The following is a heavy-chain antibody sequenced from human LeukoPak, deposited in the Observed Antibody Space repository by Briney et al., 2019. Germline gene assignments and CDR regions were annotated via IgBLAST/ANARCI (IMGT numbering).Heavy chain of an antibody. Sequence: GGPLGLSCAASGFTFSSYAMHWVRQAPGKGLEWVAVISYDGSSKYYADSVKGRFTISRDNSKNTLYLQMNSLRAEDTAVYHCARARPVALFDYWGQGTLVTVSS. J-gene: IGHJ4*02. D-gene: IGHD6-19*01. V-gene: IGHV3-30-3*01. CDR1: GFTFSSYA. CDR3: ARARPVALFDY. CDR2: ISYDGSSK.